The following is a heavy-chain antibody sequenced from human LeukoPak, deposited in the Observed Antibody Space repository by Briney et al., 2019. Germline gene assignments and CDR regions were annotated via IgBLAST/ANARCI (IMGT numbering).Heavy chain of an antibody. J-gene: IGHJ2*01. V-gene: IGHV4-30-2*01. CDR2: IYHSGST. D-gene: IGHD3-22*01. CDR1: GGSISSGGYS. Sequence: SQTLSLTCAVSGGSISSGGYSWSWIRQPPGKGLEWIVYIYHSGSTYYNPSLKSRVTISVDRSKNQFSLKLSSVTAADTAVYYCARDRTYYDSSGYYNRFWYFDLWGRGTLVTVSS. CDR3: ARDRTYYDSSGYYNRFWYFDL.